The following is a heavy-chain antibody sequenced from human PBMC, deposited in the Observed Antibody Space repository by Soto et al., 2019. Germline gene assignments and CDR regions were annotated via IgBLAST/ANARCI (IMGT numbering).Heavy chain of an antibody. CDR1: GFTFSGSA. Sequence: EVQLVESGGGLVQPGGSLKLSCAASGFTFSGSAMHWVRQASGKGLEWVGRIRSKANNYATAYAASVEGRFTISRDDSKHRAHVQMHRLKTEDTAVYYCASDTARVYYGLEVWGLGTTVTVSS. CDR2: IRSKANNYAT. V-gene: IGHV3-73*02. CDR3: ASDTARVYYGLEV. D-gene: IGHD5-18*01. J-gene: IGHJ6*02.